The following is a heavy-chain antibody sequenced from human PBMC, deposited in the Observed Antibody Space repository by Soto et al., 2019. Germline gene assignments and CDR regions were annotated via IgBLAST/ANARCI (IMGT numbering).Heavy chain of an antibody. Sequence: SETLSLTFAGYGGSFSGYYWTWIRQPPGTGLEWIGEINHSGSTNYNPSLKSRVTISVDTSKNQFSLKLTSVTAADTVVYYCARDKITGLFDYWGQGTLVTVSS. CDR1: GGSFSGYY. CDR3: ARDKITGLFDY. V-gene: IGHV4-34*01. CDR2: INHSGST. D-gene: IGHD2-8*02. J-gene: IGHJ4*02.